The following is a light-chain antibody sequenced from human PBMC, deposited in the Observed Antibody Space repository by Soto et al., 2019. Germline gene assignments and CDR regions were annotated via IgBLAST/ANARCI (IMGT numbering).Light chain of an antibody. V-gene: IGKV1-39*01. CDR1: QSITSH. CDR2: AAS. J-gene: IGKJ4*01. Sequence: DIQMTQSPSSLSASVGDRVTITCRASQSITSHLNWYQQKPGKAPKLLIYAASSLQSGVPSRFSGSGSGTEFTLTISSLLPEDFATYYCQQSYRTPLTFGGGTKVEIK. CDR3: QQSYRTPLT.